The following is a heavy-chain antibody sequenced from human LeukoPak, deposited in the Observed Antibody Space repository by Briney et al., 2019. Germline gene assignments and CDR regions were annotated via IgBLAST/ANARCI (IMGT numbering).Heavy chain of an antibody. V-gene: IGHV4-39*01. CDR2: VHYSGST. CDR1: GASISNSAYY. J-gene: IGHJ5*02. Sequence: PSETLSLSCTVSGASISNSAYYWLWIRQPPGEGLECIGTVHYSGSTFYNPSLKSRVNISVDTSKNQFSLQQSSVTAADTAVYYCARLFFVIDTWGQGTLVTVSS. CDR3: ARLFFVIDT. D-gene: IGHD3-3*01.